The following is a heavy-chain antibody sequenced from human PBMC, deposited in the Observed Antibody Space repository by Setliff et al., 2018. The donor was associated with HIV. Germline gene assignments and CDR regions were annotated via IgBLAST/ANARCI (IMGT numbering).Heavy chain of an antibody. CDR1: GGSINTFY. V-gene: IGHV4-59*01. Sequence: SETLSLTCTVSGGSINTFYWTWIRQPPGKGLEWIGSIFYTGSTDYNPSLKSRLTMSVDTSQNKFSLKLTSVTAADTAVYYCARVPIGGYLEYWGQGTLVTVSS. D-gene: IGHD3-22*01. J-gene: IGHJ4*02. CDR3: ARVPIGGYLEY. CDR2: IFYTGST.